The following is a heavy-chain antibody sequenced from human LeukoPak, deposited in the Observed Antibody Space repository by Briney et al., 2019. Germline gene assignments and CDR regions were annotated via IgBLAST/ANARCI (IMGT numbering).Heavy chain of an antibody. CDR1: GYIFTNYW. J-gene: IGHJ4*02. D-gene: IGHD6-6*01. V-gene: IGHV5-51*01. Sequence: GESLKISCRASGYIFTNYWIAWVRWMPGEGLQWMGIILPGDSDTRYSPSFQGQVTISADKSISTAYLQWSSLKASDTAMYYCARADNSRPLDYWAREPWSPSPQ. CDR3: ARADNSRPLDY. CDR2: ILPGDSDT.